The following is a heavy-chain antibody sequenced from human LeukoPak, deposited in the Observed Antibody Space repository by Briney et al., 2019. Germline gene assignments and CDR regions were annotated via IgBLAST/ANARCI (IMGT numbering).Heavy chain of an antibody. D-gene: IGHD2-21*01. CDR3: TYHFGGYFDY. Sequence: GGSLRLSCATSGFTFSSYAMSWVRQAPGKGLEYVSAISNDGGSTYYADSVKGRFTISRDNSKNALYLQMNSLRAEDTAVYYCTYHFGGYFDYWGQGTLVTVSS. V-gene: IGHV3-23*01. CDR1: GFTFSSYA. CDR2: ISNDGGST. J-gene: IGHJ4*02.